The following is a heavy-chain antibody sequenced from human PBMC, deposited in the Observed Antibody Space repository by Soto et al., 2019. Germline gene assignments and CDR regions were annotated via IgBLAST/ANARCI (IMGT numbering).Heavy chain of an antibody. J-gene: IGHJ4*02. CDR1: GYTFTGYY. Sequence: QVQLVQSGAEVKKPGASVKVSCKASGYTFTGYYMHWVRQAPGQGLEWMGWSYPESGGTDYAQKFQGRVTMTRDTSISTVYMDLNRLTSDDTAIYYCASSEKRDGQAYWGQGTLVTVSS. CDR3: ASSEKRDGQAY. V-gene: IGHV1-2*02. CDR2: SYPESGGT.